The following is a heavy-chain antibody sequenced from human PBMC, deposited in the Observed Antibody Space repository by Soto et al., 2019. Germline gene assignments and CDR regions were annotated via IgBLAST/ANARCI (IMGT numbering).Heavy chain of an antibody. J-gene: IGHJ6*02. V-gene: IGHV1-3*01. CDR1: GYTFTTYA. Sequence: ASVKVSCKGSGYTFTTYAVQWVLQAPGQRLEWMGWINAGNGNTKYSQKFQGRVSITRDISATTAYMELSSPRSEDTAVYYCATTVGATMGDYYYGMDVWGQGTTVTVSS. D-gene: IGHD1-26*01. CDR2: INAGNGNT. CDR3: ATTVGATMGDYYYGMDV.